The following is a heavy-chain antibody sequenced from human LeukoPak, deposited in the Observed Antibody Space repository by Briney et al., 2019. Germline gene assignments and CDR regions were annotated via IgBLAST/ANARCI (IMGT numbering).Heavy chain of an antibody. CDR2: IKHSGST. D-gene: IGHD1-26*01. CDR1: GGSFSGYY. CDR3: AREPHY. V-gene: IGHV4-34*01. Sequence: PSETLSLTCAVYGGSFSGYYWSWIRQPPGKGLEWIGEIKHSGSTNYNPSLKSRVTISVDTSKNQFSLKLSSVTAADTAVYYCAREPHYWGQGTLVTVSS. J-gene: IGHJ4*02.